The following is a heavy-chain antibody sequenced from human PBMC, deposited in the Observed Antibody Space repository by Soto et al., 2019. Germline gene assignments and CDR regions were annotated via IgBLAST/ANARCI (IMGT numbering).Heavy chain of an antibody. D-gene: IGHD3-22*01. J-gene: IGHJ4*02. V-gene: IGHV3-74*01. CDR3: AAGGSGYYAN. CDR2: IKTDGTYA. CDR1: GFTFSTYW. Sequence: VQLVECGGDLVQPGVSLRRSCAASGFTFSTYWMHWVRQAPGKGLLWVSRIKTDGTYATYADSVKGRFTISRDNAKNTLYLQMNSLRVEDAAVYYCAAGGSGYYANWAQGTLVTVSS.